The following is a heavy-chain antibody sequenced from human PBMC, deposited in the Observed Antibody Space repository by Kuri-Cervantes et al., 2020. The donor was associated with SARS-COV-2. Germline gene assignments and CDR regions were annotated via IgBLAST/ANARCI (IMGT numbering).Heavy chain of an antibody. D-gene: IGHD5-24*01. Sequence: GGSLRLSCAASGFTFSSYAMHWVRQAPGKGLEWVAVISYDGSNKYYADSVKGRFTISRDNSKNTLNLQMNSLRAEDTAVYYCARDPDGYIPNDAFDIWGQGTMVTVSS. V-gene: IGHV3-30*04. CDR3: ARDPDGYIPNDAFDI. CDR1: GFTFSSYA. CDR2: ISYDGSNK. J-gene: IGHJ3*02.